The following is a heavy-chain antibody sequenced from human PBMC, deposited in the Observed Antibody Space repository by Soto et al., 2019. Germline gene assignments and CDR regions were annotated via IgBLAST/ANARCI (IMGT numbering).Heavy chain of an antibody. D-gene: IGHD3-3*01. V-gene: IGHV1-69*13. J-gene: IGHJ5*02. CDR1: GGTFSSYA. CDR2: IIPIFGTA. CDR3: ATEFLEWFGWFDP. Sequence: SVKVSCKAPGGTFSSYAISWVRQAPGQGLEWMGGIIPIFGTANYAQKFQGRVTITADESTSTAYMELSSLRSEDTAVYYCATEFLEWFGWFDPWGKGTLVTVSS.